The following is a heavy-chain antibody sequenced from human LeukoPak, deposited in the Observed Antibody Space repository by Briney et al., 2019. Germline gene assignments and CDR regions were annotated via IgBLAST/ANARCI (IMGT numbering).Heavy chain of an antibody. D-gene: IGHD6-19*01. Sequence: SVKVSCKASGYTFTGHYMHWVRQAPGQGLEWMGGIIPMFGTANYAQKFQGRVTITADKSTSTAYMELSSLRSEDTAVYSCARDLPGSSGANWFDPWGQGTLVTVSS. J-gene: IGHJ5*02. CDR3: ARDLPGSSGANWFDP. CDR1: GYTFTGHY. V-gene: IGHV1-69*06. CDR2: IIPMFGTA.